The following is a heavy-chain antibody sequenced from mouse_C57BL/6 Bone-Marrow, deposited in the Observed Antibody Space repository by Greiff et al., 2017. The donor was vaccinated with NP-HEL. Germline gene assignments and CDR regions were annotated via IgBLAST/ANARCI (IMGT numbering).Heavy chain of an antibody. Sequence: DVMLVESGGGLVQPGGSMKLSCAASGFTFSDAWMDWVRQSPEKGLEWVAEIRHKANNHATYYAVSVKGRFTISRDDSKSSVYRQMNSLRAEDTGIYYCQTGKGYWGQGTTLTVSS. CDR1: GFTFSDAW. D-gene: IGHD4-1*01. V-gene: IGHV6-6*01. CDR3: QTGKGY. J-gene: IGHJ2*01. CDR2: IRHKANNHAT.